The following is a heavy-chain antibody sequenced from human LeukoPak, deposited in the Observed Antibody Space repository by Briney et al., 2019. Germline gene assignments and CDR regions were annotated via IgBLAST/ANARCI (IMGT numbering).Heavy chain of an antibody. CDR1: GYTFTGYY. V-gene: IGHV1-2*02. J-gene: IGHJ4*02. D-gene: IGHD5-12*01. CDR2: INPNSGGT. CDR3: APTHSDYDHYFDY. Sequence: GASVKVSCKASGYTFTGYYMHWVRQAPGQGLEWMGWINPNSGGTNYAQRFQGRVAMTRDTSISTAYMELSRLRSDDTAVYYCAPTHSDYDHYFDYWGQGSLVTVSS.